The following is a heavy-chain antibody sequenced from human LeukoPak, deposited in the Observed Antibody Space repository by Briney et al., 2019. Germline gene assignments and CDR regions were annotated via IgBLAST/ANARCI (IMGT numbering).Heavy chain of an antibody. CDR2: ISGSVTTT. CDR1: GFTFSNYA. CDR3: AKDPGYSGYDYFDY. D-gene: IGHD5-12*01. J-gene: IGHJ4*02. Sequence: GKSLRLSCAASGFTFSNYAMNWVRQAPGKGLEWVSAISGSVTTTYYAVSVKGRFTISRDNSKNTLYLQMNSLRAEDAAIYYCAKDPGYSGYDYFDYWGQGTLVTVSS. V-gene: IGHV3-23*01.